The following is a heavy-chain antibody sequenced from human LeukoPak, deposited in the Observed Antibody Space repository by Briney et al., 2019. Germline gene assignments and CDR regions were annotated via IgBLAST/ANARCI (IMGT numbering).Heavy chain of an antibody. CDR2: ISAYNGNT. CDR3: ADVGYSGSSGAFDI. V-gene: IGHV1-18*01. D-gene: IGHD1-26*01. CDR1: GYTFTNYG. Sequence: ASVKVSCKTSGYTFTNYGISWVRQAPGQGLEWMGWISAYNGNTNYVQKFRGRVAMTTDTSTSTVYMDLRSLRSDDTAVYYCADVGYSGSSGAFDIWGQGTMVTVSS. J-gene: IGHJ3*02.